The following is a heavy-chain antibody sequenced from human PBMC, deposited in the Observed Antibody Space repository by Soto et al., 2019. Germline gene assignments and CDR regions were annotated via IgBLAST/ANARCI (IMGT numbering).Heavy chain of an antibody. J-gene: IGHJ2*01. Sequence: PSETLSLTCTVSGGSISSSSYYWCLIRQPPGKRLERIGGIYYSGSTYYTPSLKSRVTISVNTSKNQFNLKLSSMTAADTAVYSCARHTPTGTTLRGILWYFDLWGRGTLVTVSS. CDR1: GGSISSSSYY. CDR3: ARHTPTGTTLRGILWYFDL. D-gene: IGHD1-1*01. CDR2: IYYSGST. V-gene: IGHV4-39*01.